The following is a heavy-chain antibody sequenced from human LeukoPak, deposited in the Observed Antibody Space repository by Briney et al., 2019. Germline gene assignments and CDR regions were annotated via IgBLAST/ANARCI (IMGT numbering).Heavy chain of an antibody. Sequence: PGGSLRLSCAASGFTVSSNYMSWVRQAPGKGLEWVSVIYSGGSTYYADSVKGRFTISRDNSKNTLYLQMNSLRAEDTAVYYCAKEATYVDTAMVYDYWGQGTLVTASS. D-gene: IGHD5-18*01. CDR1: GFTVSSNY. CDR3: AKEATYVDTAMVYDY. CDR2: IYSGGST. V-gene: IGHV3-53*01. J-gene: IGHJ4*02.